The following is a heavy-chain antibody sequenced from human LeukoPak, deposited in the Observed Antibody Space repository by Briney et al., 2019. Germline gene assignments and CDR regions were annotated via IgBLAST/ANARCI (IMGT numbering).Heavy chain of an antibody. D-gene: IGHD1-26*01. CDR2: NYYSGST. J-gene: IGHJ4*02. Sequence: SETLSLTCTVSGGSISSSSYYWGWIRQPPGKGLEWIGSNYYSGSTYYNPSLKSRVTISVDTSKNQFSLKLSSVTAADTAVSYCARDIRRGSYYDYWGQGTLVTVSS. CDR3: ARDIRRGSYYDY. V-gene: IGHV4-39*07. CDR1: GGSISSSSYY.